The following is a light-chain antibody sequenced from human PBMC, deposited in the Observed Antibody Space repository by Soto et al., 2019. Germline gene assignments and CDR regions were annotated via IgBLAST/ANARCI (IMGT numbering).Light chain of an antibody. J-gene: IGLJ3*02. CDR3: SSYAGSNSWV. CDR2: DVS. CDR1: NNDVGRYNY. V-gene: IGLV2-8*01. Sequence: QSVLTQPPSASGSPGQSVTISCTGTNNDVGRYNYVSWYQQHPGKAPKVIISDVSERPSGVPDRFSGSKSGNTASLTVSGIQAEDEGDYYCSSYAGSNSWVFGGGTKLT.